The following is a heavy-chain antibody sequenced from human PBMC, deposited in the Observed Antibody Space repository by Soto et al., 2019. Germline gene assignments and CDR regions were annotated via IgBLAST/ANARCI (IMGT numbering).Heavy chain of an antibody. Sequence: QVQLVESGGGVVQPGRSLRLSCAASGFTFSSYAMHWVRQAPGKGLEWVAVISYDGSNKYYADSVKGRFTISRDNSKNTLYLQMNSLRAEDTAVYYGARDFGKGIYDYVWGSYRSRPIYYYGMDVWGQGTTVTVSS. D-gene: IGHD3-16*02. CDR2: ISYDGSNK. CDR1: GFTFSSYA. CDR3: ARDFGKGIYDYVWGSYRSRPIYYYGMDV. J-gene: IGHJ6*02. V-gene: IGHV3-30-3*01.